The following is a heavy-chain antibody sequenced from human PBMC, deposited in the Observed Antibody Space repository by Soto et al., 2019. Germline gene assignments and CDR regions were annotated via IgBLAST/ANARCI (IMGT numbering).Heavy chain of an antibody. CDR2: ISYDGSNK. CDR3: AREVDSGYDPKTYDYYGMDV. V-gene: IGHV3-30*14. Sequence: QVQLVESGGGVVQPGRSLRLSCAASGFTFSSYAMHWVRQAPGKRLEWVAVISYDGSNKYYADSVKGRFTISRDNSKNTLYLESNSLTAEDSDVYYSAREVDSGYDPKTYDYYGMDVWGQGTTVNVS. D-gene: IGHD5-12*01. CDR1: GFTFSSYA. J-gene: IGHJ6*02.